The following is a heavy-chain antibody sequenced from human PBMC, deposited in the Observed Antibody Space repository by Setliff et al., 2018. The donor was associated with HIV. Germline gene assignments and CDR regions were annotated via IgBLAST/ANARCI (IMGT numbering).Heavy chain of an antibody. CDR3: ARVYGSGSPFDY. Sequence: SETLSLTCTVSGGSISSYYWSWIRQPPGKGLEWIGYIYTSGSTNYNPSLKSRVTMSVDTSKNQFSLKLSSVTAADTAVYYCARVYGSGSPFDYWGQGTLVTVSS. CDR2: IYTSGST. D-gene: IGHD3-10*01. V-gene: IGHV4-4*09. CDR1: GGSISSYY. J-gene: IGHJ4*02.